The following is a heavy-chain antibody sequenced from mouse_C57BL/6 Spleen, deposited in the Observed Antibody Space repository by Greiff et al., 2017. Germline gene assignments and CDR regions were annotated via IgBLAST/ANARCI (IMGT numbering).Heavy chain of an antibody. CDR1: GFNIKDYY. CDR2: IDPEDGDT. D-gene: IGHD1-1*01. Sequence: VQLQQSGAELVRPGASVKLSCTASGFNIKDYYMHWVKQRPEQGLEWIGRIDPEDGDTEYAPKFQGKATMTADTSSTTAYLQLSSLTSEDTAVYYCTTSYYYGRGFDYWGQGTTLTVSS. CDR3: TTSYYYGRGFDY. V-gene: IGHV14-1*01. J-gene: IGHJ2*01.